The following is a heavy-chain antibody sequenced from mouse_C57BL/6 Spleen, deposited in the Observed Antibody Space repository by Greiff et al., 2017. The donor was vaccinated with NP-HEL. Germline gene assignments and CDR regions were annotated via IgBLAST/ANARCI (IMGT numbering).Heavy chain of an antibody. Sequence: VQLQESDAELVKPGASVKISCKVSGYTFTDHTIHWMKQRPEQGLEWIGYIYPRDGSTKYNEKFKGKATLTADKSSSTAYMQLNSLTSEDSAVYFCARCYGSSPAWFAYWGQGTLVTVSA. D-gene: IGHD1-1*01. CDR2: IYPRDGST. CDR3: ARCYGSSPAWFAY. CDR1: GYTFTDHT. J-gene: IGHJ3*01. V-gene: IGHV1-78*01.